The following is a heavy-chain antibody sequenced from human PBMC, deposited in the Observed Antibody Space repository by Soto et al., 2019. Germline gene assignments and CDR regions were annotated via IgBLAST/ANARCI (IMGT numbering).Heavy chain of an antibody. J-gene: IGHJ4*02. Sequence: QLQLQESGPGLVKPSETLSLTCTVSGGSISSSNYYRGWIRQPPGKGLEWIGSIHYTGATYYNPSLSSRVTISVDTSKIQCSLKLSSVTAADTAVYYCVRRECSGGTCFFGYWGQGTLVTVSS. V-gene: IGHV4-39*01. D-gene: IGHD2-15*01. CDR1: GGSISSSNYY. CDR3: VRRECSGGTCFFGY. CDR2: IHYTGAT.